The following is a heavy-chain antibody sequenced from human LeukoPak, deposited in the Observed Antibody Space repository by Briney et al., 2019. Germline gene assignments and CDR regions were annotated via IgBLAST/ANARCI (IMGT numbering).Heavy chain of an antibody. CDR3: AREIGYSGSH. V-gene: IGHV4-34*01. D-gene: IGHD5-12*01. CDR1: GGSFSSYY. J-gene: IGHJ4*02. CDR2: INHSGST. Sequence: SETLSLTCAVYGGSFSSYYWSWIRQPPGKGLEWIGEINHSGSTNYNPSLKSRVTISVDTSKNQFSLKLSSVTAADTAVYYCAREIGYSGSHWGQGTLVTVSS.